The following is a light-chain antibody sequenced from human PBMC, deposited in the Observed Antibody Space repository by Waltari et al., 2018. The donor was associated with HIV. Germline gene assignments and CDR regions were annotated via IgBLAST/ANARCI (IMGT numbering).Light chain of an antibody. CDR2: DVT. J-gene: IGLJ1*01. CDR1: ISDVGAYNY. V-gene: IGLV2-23*02. Sequence: QSALTQPASVSGSPGQSTTISCTGTISDVGAYNYVPWYQQHPGKAPQLMIYDVTKRPSGVSNRFSGSKSANTASLTISGLQAEDEADYYCCSYAGSSTYVFGSGTKVTVL. CDR3: CSYAGSSTYV.